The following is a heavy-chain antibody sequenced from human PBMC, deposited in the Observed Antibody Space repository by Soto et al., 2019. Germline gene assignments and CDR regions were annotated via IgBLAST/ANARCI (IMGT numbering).Heavy chain of an antibody. CDR2: IYYSGST. CDR1: GGSIRSYY. D-gene: IGHD3-10*01. V-gene: IGHV4-59*01. J-gene: IGHJ6*02. CDR3: ARSYGSGSYYLSMDV. Sequence: SETLSLTFSASGGSIRSYYWSWIRQPPGKGLEWIAYIYYSGSTNYNPSLKSRVTISVDTSKNHFSLKLSSVTAADTAVYYCARSYGSGSYYLSMDVWGQGTTVTVSS.